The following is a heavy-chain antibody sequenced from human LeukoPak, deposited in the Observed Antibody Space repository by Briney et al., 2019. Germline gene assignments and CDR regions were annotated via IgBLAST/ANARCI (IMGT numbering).Heavy chain of an antibody. CDR2: IYYSGST. D-gene: IGHD1-1*01. J-gene: IGHJ4*02. Sequence: PSETLSLTCTVSGGSISSSSYYWGWIRQPPGKGLEWIGSIYYSGSTYYNPSLKSRVTISVDTSKNQFSLKLSSVTAADTAVYYCARGTERGFDYWGQGTLVTVSS. CDR1: GGSISSSSYY. CDR3: ARGTERGFDY. V-gene: IGHV4-39*07.